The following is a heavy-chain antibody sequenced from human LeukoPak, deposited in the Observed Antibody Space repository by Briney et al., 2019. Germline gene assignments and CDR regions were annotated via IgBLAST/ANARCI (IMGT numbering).Heavy chain of an antibody. D-gene: IGHD3-22*01. Sequence: SSETLSLTCTLSGGSISSSSYYWGWIRQPPGKWLEWIGSIYYSGSTYYNPSLKSRVTISVDTSKNQFSLKLSSVTAADTAVYYCARRKIVVVTLFDYWGQETLVTVSS. J-gene: IGHJ4*02. CDR1: GGSISSSSYY. CDR2: IYYSGST. CDR3: ARRKIVVVTLFDY. V-gene: IGHV4-39*01.